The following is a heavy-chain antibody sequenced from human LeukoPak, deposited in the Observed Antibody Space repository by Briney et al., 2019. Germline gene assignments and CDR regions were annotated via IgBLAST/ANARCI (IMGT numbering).Heavy chain of an antibody. CDR3: ARSRDIVANWFCP. D-gene: IGHD2-15*01. J-gene: IGHJ5*02. Sequence: SETLSLTSTVSGVSISSYYWGWIPPPPGKGLEGIGRIYNSGSTNYTPSLKGRVTMSVDTSKSQFSLKLSSATAADTAVYYCARSRDIVANWFCPWGQGTLVTVST. V-gene: IGHV4-4*07. CDR2: IYNSGST. CDR1: GVSISSYY.